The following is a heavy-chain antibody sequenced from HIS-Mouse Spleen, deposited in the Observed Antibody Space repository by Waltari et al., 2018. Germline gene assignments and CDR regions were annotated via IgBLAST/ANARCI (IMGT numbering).Heavy chain of an antibody. Sequence: QVQLVESGGGVVQPGRSLRLSCAASGFTFSSYAMHWVRQAPGKGLEWVAVISYDGSNKYYADSVKGRFTISRDNSKNTLYLQMNSLRAEDTAVYYCARGSGYNRPAFDYWGQGTLVTVSS. CDR3: ARGSGYNRPAFDY. D-gene: IGHD5-12*01. J-gene: IGHJ4*02. CDR2: ISYDGSNK. V-gene: IGHV3-30-3*01. CDR1: GFTFSSYA.